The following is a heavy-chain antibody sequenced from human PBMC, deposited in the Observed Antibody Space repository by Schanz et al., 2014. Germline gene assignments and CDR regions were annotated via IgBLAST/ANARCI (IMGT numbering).Heavy chain of an antibody. CDR1: GFTVNTNY. CDR3: ARDGGRDGYNLAFDV. Sequence: EVQLVESGGGLIQPGGSLRLSCAVSGFTVNTNYMSWVRQAPGKGLEWISSMYINSGSTQYADSVKGRFIISRDSSKNTLFLQMNSLRAEDTAXYFCARDGGRDGYNLAFDVWGQGTLVTVSS. J-gene: IGHJ3*01. V-gene: IGHV3-53*01. CDR2: MYINSGST. D-gene: IGHD5-12*01.